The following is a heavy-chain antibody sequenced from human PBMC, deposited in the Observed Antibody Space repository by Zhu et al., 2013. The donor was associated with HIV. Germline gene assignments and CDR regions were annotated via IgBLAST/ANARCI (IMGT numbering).Heavy chain of an antibody. Sequence: QVQLLQSGAEVKKPGASVKVSCMASGYSFTGYYVHWVRQAPGQGLEWMGSINTNTGVTNYARNFQGRVTLTRDTSLSTAYMNLSGLKSDDTAVYYCASYSGYSIWGQGTLVTVSS. CDR2: INTNTGVT. V-gene: IGHV1-2*02. CDR1: GYSFTGYY. D-gene: IGHD5-12*01. CDR3: ASYSGYSI. J-gene: IGHJ4*02.